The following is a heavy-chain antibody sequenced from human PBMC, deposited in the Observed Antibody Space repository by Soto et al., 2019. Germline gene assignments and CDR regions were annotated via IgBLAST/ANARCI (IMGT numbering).Heavy chain of an antibody. Sequence: SVKVSCEACGGTFSSYTISWVRQAPGQGLEWMGRIIPILGIANYAQKFQGRVTITADKSTSTAYMELSSLRSEDTAVYYCASTRTRYCSGGSCYSDAFDIWGQGTMVTVSS. D-gene: IGHD2-15*01. CDR1: GGTFSSYT. CDR3: ASTRTRYCSGGSCYSDAFDI. V-gene: IGHV1-69*02. J-gene: IGHJ3*02. CDR2: IIPILGIA.